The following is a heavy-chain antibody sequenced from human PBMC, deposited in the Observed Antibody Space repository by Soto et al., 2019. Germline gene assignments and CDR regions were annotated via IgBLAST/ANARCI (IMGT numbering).Heavy chain of an antibody. V-gene: IGHV4-61*01. CDR3: ARGPVVTPFVDY. Sequence: SETLSLACTVSGGSVTSGKDYWSWIRQPPGKGLEWIGHIYYSGSTNYSPSLKSRVTISVDASKNQFSLKLSSVTAADTAIYYCARGPVVTPFVDYWGQGTLVTVSS. CDR2: IYYSGST. CDR1: GGSVTSGKDY. D-gene: IGHD2-21*02. J-gene: IGHJ4*02.